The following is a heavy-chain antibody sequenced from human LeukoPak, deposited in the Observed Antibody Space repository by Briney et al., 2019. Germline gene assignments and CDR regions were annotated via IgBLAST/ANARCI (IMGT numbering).Heavy chain of an antibody. CDR1: GFTFSAYA. CDR2: IGYSGADT. D-gene: IGHD4-17*01. J-gene: IGHJ3*02. Sequence: GGSLRLSCAASGFTFSAYALTWVRQAPGKGLEWVSTIGYSGADTYYADSVKGRFTISKDNSKNTLYLQMNSLRAEDTAVYYCAKDLSGDYLDDAFWDPNAFDIWGQGTMVTVSS. CDR3: AKDLSGDYLDDAFWDPNAFDI. V-gene: IGHV3-23*01.